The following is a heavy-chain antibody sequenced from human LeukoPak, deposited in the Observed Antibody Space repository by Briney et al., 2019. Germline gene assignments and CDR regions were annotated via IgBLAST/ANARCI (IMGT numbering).Heavy chain of an antibody. CDR2: ISSSGSTI. D-gene: IGHD1-26*01. CDR1: GFTFSSYE. Sequence: GSLRLSCAASGFTFSSYEMNWVRQAPGKGLEWVSYISSSGSTIYYADSVKGLFTISRDNAKNSLYLQMNSLRAEDTAVYYCARERGATPEHDAFDIWGQGTMVTVSS. V-gene: IGHV3-48*03. CDR3: ARERGATPEHDAFDI. J-gene: IGHJ3*02.